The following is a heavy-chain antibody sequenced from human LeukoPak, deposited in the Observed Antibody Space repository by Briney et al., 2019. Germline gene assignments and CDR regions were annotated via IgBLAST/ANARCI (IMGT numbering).Heavy chain of an antibody. CDR2: ISAYNGNT. V-gene: IGHV1-18*04. J-gene: IGHJ4*02. CDR1: GYTFTGYY. D-gene: IGHD6-13*01. Sequence: ASVKVSCKASGYTFTGYYMHWVRQAPGQGLEWMGWISAYNGNTNYAQKLQGRVTMTTDTSTSTAYMELRSLRSDDTAVYYCARDAYSSSWFSNFDYWGQGTLVTVSS. CDR3: ARDAYSSSWFSNFDY.